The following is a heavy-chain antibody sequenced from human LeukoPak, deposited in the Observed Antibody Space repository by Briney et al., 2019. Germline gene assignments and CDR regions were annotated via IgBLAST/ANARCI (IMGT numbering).Heavy chain of an antibody. CDR3: ARGARSPRGAFDI. Sequence: ASVKVSCKASGYTFTSYDINWVRQATGQGLEWMGWMNPNSGGTNYAQKFQGRVTMTRDTSISSAYMELSRLRSDDTAVYYCARGARSPRGAFDIWGQGTMVTVSS. CDR2: MNPNSGGT. V-gene: IGHV1-2*02. CDR1: GYTFTSYD. J-gene: IGHJ3*02.